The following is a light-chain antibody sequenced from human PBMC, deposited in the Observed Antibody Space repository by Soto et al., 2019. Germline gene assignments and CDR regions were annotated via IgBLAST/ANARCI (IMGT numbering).Light chain of an antibody. J-gene: IGKJ5*01. CDR3: QQRNNWPRST. CDR2: DAS. CDR1: QSVWTY. Sequence: EVVMTQSPATLSVSPGERATLSCRASQSVWTYLAWYQQKRGQAPRLLMYDASNRASGVPARFSGSGSGTDFTLTISSLEPEDFAVYYCQQRNNWPRSTFGQGTRLEIK. V-gene: IGKV3-11*01.